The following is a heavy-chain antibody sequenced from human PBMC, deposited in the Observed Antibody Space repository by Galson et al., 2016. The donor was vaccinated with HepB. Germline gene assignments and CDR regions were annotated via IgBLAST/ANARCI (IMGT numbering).Heavy chain of an antibody. V-gene: IGHV1-18*01. CDR2: ISPYNGDT. CDR3: AGVGPLGSYDY. J-gene: IGHJ4*02. Sequence: SVKVSCKASGYTFTNYGITWVRQAPGQGLEWMGWISPYNGDTNFAQKFQSRVTMTTDRSTSTVYMELRSLRYDNTAVYFCAGVGPLGSYDYWGQGTLVTVSS. CDR1: GYTFTNYG. D-gene: IGHD7-27*01.